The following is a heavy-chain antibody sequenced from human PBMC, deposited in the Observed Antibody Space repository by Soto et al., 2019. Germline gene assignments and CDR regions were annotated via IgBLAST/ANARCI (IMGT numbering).Heavy chain of an antibody. CDR2: ISYDGSNK. CDR1: GFTFSSYA. CDR3: ARNYDILTGPLS. Sequence: PGGSLRLSCAASGFTFSSYAMHWVRQAPGKGLEWVAVISYDGSNKYYADSVKGRFTISRDNSKNTLYLQMNSLRAEDTAVYYCARNYDILTGPLSWGQGTLVTVSS. V-gene: IGHV3-30-3*01. D-gene: IGHD3-9*01. J-gene: IGHJ4*02.